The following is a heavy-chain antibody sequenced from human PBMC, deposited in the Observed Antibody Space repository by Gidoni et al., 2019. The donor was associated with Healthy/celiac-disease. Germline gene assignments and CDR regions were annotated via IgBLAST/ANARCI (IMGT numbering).Heavy chain of an antibody. D-gene: IGHD5-18*01. J-gene: IGHJ3*02. CDR3: ARVLKAYGPGGYGAIHDAFDI. V-gene: IGHV4-4*02. CDR2: IYHSGST. Sequence: QVQLQESGPGLVKPSGTLSLTCAVSGGSISSSNWWSWVRQPPGKGLEWIGEIYHSGSTNYNPSLKSRVTISVDKSKNQFSLKLSSVTAADTAVYYCARVLKAYGPGGYGAIHDAFDIWGQGTMVTVSS. CDR1: GGSISSSNW.